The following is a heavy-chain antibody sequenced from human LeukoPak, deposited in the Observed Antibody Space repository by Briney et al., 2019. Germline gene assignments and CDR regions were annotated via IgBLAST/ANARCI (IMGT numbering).Heavy chain of an antibody. J-gene: IGHJ4*02. Sequence: GGSLRLSCVASGFTFTNYGMMWVRQAPGKGRVWVSYIHNDGRSTTYADSVKGRFTLSRDSAKNTLYLQMSSLSAEDRAMYDCARDSNGMSNWGQGTLVIVSS. CDR3: ARDSNGMSN. CDR2: IHNDGRST. D-gene: IGHD2-8*01. V-gene: IGHV3-74*01. CDR1: GFTFTNYG.